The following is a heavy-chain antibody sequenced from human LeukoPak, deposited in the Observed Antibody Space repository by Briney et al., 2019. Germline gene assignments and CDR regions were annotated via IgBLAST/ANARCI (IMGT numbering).Heavy chain of an antibody. J-gene: IGHJ3*02. D-gene: IGHD3-10*01. CDR2: IYYSGST. V-gene: IGHV4-59*01. CDR3: ARSPAEEEGWFVPKTDDAFDI. CDR1: GGSISSYY. Sequence: SETLSLTCTVSGGSISSYYWSWIRQPPGKGLEWIGYIYYSGSTNYNPSLKSRVTISVDTSKNQFSLKLSSVTAADTAVYYCARSPAEEEGWFVPKTDDAFDIWGQGTMVTVSS.